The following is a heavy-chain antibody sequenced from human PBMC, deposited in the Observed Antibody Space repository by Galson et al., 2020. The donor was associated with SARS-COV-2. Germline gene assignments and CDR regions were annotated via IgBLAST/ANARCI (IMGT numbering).Heavy chain of an antibody. J-gene: IGHJ4*02. D-gene: IGHD1-26*01. Sequence: SETLSLTCNVSRGSIAFTSYYWGWIRQTPGKGLEWIGSIYYRGNTKYNPSLKSRVTITVDTANNQFSLKLTSVTAADTAIYYCARDAVVGATAFDYWGPGALVTVSS. CDR2: IYYRGNT. CDR3: ARDAVVGATAFDY. CDR1: RGSIAFTSYY. V-gene: IGHV4-39*07.